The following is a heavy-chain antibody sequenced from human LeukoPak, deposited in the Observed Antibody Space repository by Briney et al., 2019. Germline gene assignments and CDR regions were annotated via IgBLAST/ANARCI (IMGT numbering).Heavy chain of an antibody. D-gene: IGHD1-14*01. J-gene: IGHJ6*03. CDR3: ARDGNPPRSYYYYCMDV. Sequence: ASVKVSCKASGYTFTSYGISWVRQAPGQGLEWMGWISAYNGNTNYAQKLQGRVTMTTDTSTSTAYMELRSLRSDDTAVYYCARDGNPPRSYYYYCMDVWGKGTTVTVSS. V-gene: IGHV1-18*01. CDR2: ISAYNGNT. CDR1: GYTFTSYG.